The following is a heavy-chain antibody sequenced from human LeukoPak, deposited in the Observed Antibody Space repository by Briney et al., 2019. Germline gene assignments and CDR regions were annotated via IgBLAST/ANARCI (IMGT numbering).Heavy chain of an antibody. Sequence: GGSLRLSCAASGFTFSSYAMHWVRQAPGKGLEWVAVISYDGSNKYYADSVKGRFTISRDDSKNTLHLQMNSLRAEDTAVYYCAKKRGSNNPHGMDVWGQGTTVTVSS. CDR3: AKKRGSNNPHGMDV. V-gene: IGHV3-30-3*02. CDR2: ISYDGSNK. J-gene: IGHJ6*02. CDR1: GFTFSSYA. D-gene: IGHD1-14*01.